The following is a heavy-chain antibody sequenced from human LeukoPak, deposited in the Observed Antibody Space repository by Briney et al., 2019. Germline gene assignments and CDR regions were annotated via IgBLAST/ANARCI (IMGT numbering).Heavy chain of an antibody. J-gene: IGHJ4*02. CDR2: IKRDGSEK. V-gene: IGHV3-7*03. Sequence: GTSLRLSCAASGFTFSSYWMSWVRQAPGKGLEWVANIKRDGSEKYYVDSVKGRFTISRDNAQNSLYLQMNSLRVEDTAVYYCARDRGAYAREYWGQGTLVTVSS. CDR1: GFTFSSYW. CDR3: ARDRGAYAREY. D-gene: IGHD5-24*01.